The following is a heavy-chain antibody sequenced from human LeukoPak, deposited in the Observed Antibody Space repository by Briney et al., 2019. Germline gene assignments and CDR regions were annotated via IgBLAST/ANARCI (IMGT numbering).Heavy chain of an antibody. V-gene: IGHV4-61*02. D-gene: IGHD3-16*02. CDR1: GGSISSGSYY. CDR2: IYTSGST. J-gene: IGHJ3*02. CDR3: ARDGRRDYVWGSYRYTGAFDI. Sequence: PSQTLSLTCTVSGGSISSGSYYWSWIRQPAGKGLEWIGRIYTSGSTNYNPSLKSRVTISVDTSKNQFSLKLSSVTAADTAVYYCARDGRRDYVWGSYRYTGAFDIWGQGTMVTVSS.